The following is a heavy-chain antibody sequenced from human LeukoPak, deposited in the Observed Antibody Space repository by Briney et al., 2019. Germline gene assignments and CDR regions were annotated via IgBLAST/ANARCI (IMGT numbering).Heavy chain of an antibody. V-gene: IGHV3-49*04. D-gene: IGHD3-16*01. CDR1: GFTFGDYA. Sequence: GGSLRLSCTASGFTFGDYAMSWVRQAPGKGLEWVGFIRSKAYGGTTEYAASVKGRFTISRDDSKSIAYLQMNSLKTEDTAVYYCTRGLSEYYYYYMDVWGKGTTVTVSS. J-gene: IGHJ6*03. CDR3: TRGLSEYYYYYMDV. CDR2: IRSKAYGGTT.